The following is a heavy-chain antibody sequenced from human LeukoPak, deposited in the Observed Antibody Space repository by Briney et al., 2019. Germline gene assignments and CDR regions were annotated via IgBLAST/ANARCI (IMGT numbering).Heavy chain of an antibody. CDR1: GGSISSGDYY. V-gene: IGHV4-30-4*08. CDR3: ARERTAVAGTQHAFDI. Sequence: SETLSLTCTVSGGSISSGDYYWSWIRQPPGKGLEWIGYIYYSGSTYYNPSLKSRVTISVDTSKNQFSLKLSSVTAADTAVHYCARERTAVAGTQHAFDIWGQGTMVTVSS. CDR2: IYYSGST. D-gene: IGHD6-19*01. J-gene: IGHJ3*02.